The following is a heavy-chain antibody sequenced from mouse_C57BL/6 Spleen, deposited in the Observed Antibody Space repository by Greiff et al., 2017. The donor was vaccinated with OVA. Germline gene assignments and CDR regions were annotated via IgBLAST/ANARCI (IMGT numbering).Heavy chain of an antibody. CDR3: ARAFTYFDY. J-gene: IGHJ2*01. Sequence: QVQLKESGPELVKPGASVKISCKASGYSFTSYYIHWVKQRPGQGLEWIGWIYPGSGNTKYNEKFKGKATLTADTSSSTAYMQLSSLTSEDSAVYFCARAFTYFDYWGQGTTLTVSS. CDR1: GYSFTSYY. CDR2: IYPGSGNT. V-gene: IGHV1-66*01.